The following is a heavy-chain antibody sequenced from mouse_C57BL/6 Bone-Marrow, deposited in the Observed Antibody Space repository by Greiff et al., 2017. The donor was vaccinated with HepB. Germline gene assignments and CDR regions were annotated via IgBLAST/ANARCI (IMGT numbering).Heavy chain of an antibody. CDR2: IYPGNSDT. V-gene: IGHV1-5*01. CDR3: TIYYDGSSEFLY. CDR1: GYTFTSYW. D-gene: IGHD1-1*01. J-gene: IGHJ3*01. Sequence: VQLQQSGTVLVRPGASVKMSCKTSGYTFTSYWMHWVKQRPGQGLEWIGAIYPGNSDTSYNQKFKGKAKLTAVTSASTAYMELSSLTNEDSAVYYGTIYYDGSSEFLYWGQGTLVTVSA.